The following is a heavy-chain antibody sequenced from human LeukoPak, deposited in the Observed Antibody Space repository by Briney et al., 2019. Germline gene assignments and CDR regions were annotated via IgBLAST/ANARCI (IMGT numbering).Heavy chain of an antibody. J-gene: IGHJ3*02. CDR1: GYTFTGYY. CDR2: INPNSGGT. D-gene: IGHD2-2*01. Sequence: ASVKVSCKASGYTFTGYYMHWVRQAPGQGLEWMGWINPNSGGTNYAQKFQGRVTMTRDTSISTAYMELSRLRSDDTAVYYCARRFTRRWHNTFDIWGQGTMLTVSS. CDR3: ARRFTRRWHNTFDI. V-gene: IGHV1-2*02.